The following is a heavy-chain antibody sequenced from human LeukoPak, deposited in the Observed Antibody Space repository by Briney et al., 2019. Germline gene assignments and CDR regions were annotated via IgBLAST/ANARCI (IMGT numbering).Heavy chain of an antibody. J-gene: IGHJ4*02. Sequence: ASAKVSCKASGYTFTSYDINWVRQATGQGLEWMGWMNPNSGNTGYAQKFQGRVTMTRNTSISTAYMELSSLRSEDTAVYYCARVGVDDYYDSSGHVPLIDYWGQGTLVTVSS. CDR3: ARVGVDDYYDSSGHVPLIDY. CDR2: MNPNSGNT. D-gene: IGHD3-22*01. V-gene: IGHV1-8*01. CDR1: GYTFTSYD.